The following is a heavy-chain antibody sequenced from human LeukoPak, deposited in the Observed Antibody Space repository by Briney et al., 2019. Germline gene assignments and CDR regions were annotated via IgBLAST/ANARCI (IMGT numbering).Heavy chain of an antibody. CDR1: GFTVSSNY. J-gene: IGHJ4*02. V-gene: IGHV3-66*01. Sequence: GGSLRLSCAASGFTVSSNYMSWVRQAPGKGLEWVSVIYSGGSTYYADSVKGRFTISRDNSKNTLYLHMNSLRAEDTAVYYCLRDGYNSVDYWGQGTLVTVSS. CDR2: IYSGGST. D-gene: IGHD5-24*01. CDR3: LRDGYNSVDY.